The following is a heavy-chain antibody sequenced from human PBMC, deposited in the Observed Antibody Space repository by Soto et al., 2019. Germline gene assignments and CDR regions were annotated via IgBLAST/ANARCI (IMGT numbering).Heavy chain of an antibody. CDR3: ARGDDWAYYYYYYGMDV. CDR2: INHSGST. D-gene: IGHD3-16*01. J-gene: IGHJ6*02. V-gene: IGHV4-34*01. Sequence: SETLSLTCAVYGGSFSGYYWSWIRQPPGKGLEWIGEINHSGSTNYNPSLKSRVTISVDTSKNQFSLKLSSVTAADTAVYYCARGDDWAYYYYYYGMDVWGQGTTVTV. CDR1: GGSFSGYY.